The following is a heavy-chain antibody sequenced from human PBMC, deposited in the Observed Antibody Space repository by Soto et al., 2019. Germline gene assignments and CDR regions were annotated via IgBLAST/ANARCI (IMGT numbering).Heavy chain of an antibody. V-gene: IGHV4-31*03. CDR3: ARENGGSGINQVTYYYYGMDV. CDR2: IYYSGST. Sequence: SETLSLTCTVSGGSISSGGYYWSWIRQHPGKGLEWIGYIYYSGSTYYNPSLKSRVTISVDTSKNQFSLKLSSVTAADTAVYYCARENGGSGINQVTYYYYGMDVWGQGTTVTVSS. D-gene: IGHD3-10*01. CDR1: GGSISSGGYY. J-gene: IGHJ6*02.